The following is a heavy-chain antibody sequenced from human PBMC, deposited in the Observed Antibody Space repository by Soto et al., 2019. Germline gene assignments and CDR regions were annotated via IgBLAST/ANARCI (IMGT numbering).Heavy chain of an antibody. CDR1: GYSFTSYW. V-gene: IGHV5-51*01. CDR3: ARPISDYYDSSGYPDAFDI. Sequence: GESLKISCKGSGYSFTSYWIGWVRQMPGKGLEWMGIIYPGDSDTRYSPSFQGQGTISADKSISTAYLQWSSLKASDTAMYYCARPISDYYDSSGYPDAFDIWGQGTMVTVSS. D-gene: IGHD3-22*01. CDR2: IYPGDSDT. J-gene: IGHJ3*02.